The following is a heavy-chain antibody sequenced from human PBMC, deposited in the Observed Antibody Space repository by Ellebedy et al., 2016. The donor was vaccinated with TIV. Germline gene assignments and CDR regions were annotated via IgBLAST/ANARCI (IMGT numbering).Heavy chain of an antibody. Sequence: SETLSLTCTVSGGSISSYYWSWIRQPPGKGLEWIGYIYYSGSTNYNPSLKSRVTISVDTSKNQFSLQLSSVTAADTAVYYCARERRIAARRGSFDYWGQGTLVTVSS. CDR2: IYYSGST. D-gene: IGHD6-6*01. V-gene: IGHV4-59*01. CDR1: GGSISSYY. CDR3: ARERRIAARRGSFDY. J-gene: IGHJ4*02.